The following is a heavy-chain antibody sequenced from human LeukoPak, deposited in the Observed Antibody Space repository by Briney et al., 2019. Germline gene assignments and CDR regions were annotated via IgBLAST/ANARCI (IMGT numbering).Heavy chain of an antibody. V-gene: IGHV1-2*02. CDR1: GYTFTGYC. D-gene: IGHD3-10*01. Sequence: ASVKVSCKASGYTFTGYCMHWVRQAPGQGLEWMGWINPNSGGTNYAQKFHGRVTMTRDTSISTAYMELSKLRSDDTAVYYCARGFTQILRGSGSYLILGNDLYYFDYWGQGTLVTVSS. CDR2: INPNSGGT. J-gene: IGHJ4*02. CDR3: ARGFTQILRGSGSYLILGNDLYYFDY.